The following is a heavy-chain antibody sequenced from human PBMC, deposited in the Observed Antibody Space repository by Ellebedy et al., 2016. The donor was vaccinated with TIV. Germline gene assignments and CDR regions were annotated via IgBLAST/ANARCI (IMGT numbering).Heavy chain of an antibody. CDR2: MNPNSGNT. CDR1: GYTFTSYD. Sequence: AASVKVSCKASGYTFTSYDINWVRQATGQGLEWMGWMNPNSGNTAYAQKFQGRVTITRNTSISTAYMELSSLRSEDTAVYYCARLYRYDFWSGYYTGHYYYGMDVWGQGTTVTVSS. J-gene: IGHJ6*02. D-gene: IGHD3-3*01. V-gene: IGHV1-8*01. CDR3: ARLYRYDFWSGYYTGHYYYGMDV.